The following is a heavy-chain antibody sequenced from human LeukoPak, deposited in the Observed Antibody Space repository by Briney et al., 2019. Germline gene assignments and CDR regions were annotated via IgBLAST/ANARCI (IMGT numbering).Heavy chain of an antibody. V-gene: IGHV3-48*01. CDR2: ISSSSSTI. Sequence: GGSLRLSCAASGFTFSSYSMNWVRQAPGKGLEWVSYISSSSSTIYYADSVKGRFTISRDNAKNSLYLQMNSLRAEDTAVFYCARIRRWFDYWGQGTLVTVSS. CDR3: ARIRRWFDY. J-gene: IGHJ4*02. D-gene: IGHD4-23*01. CDR1: GFTFSSYS.